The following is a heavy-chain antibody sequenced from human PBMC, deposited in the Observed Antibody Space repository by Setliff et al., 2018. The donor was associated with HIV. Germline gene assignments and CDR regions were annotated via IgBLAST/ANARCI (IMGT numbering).Heavy chain of an antibody. J-gene: IGHJ5*02. CDR2: INYNNGDT. V-gene: IGHV1-2*02. CDR3: ALANIVSTARWNH. Sequence: ASVKVSCKTSGYIFSGYYLHWLRRAPGQGLEWMGWINYNNGDTQYADEFQGRVTMTRDTSTSTVYVDLNRLTSDDTAVYYCALANIVSTARWNHWGRETLITVSS. D-gene: IGHD3-16*02. CDR1: GYIFSGYY.